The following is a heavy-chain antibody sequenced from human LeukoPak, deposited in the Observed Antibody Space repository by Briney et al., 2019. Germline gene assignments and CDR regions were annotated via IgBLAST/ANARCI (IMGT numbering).Heavy chain of an antibody. Sequence: PSDTLSLTCTVSGYSISSDNWWGWIRQPPGEGLEWIGYIYYSGDIYYNPSLKGRVTMSVDTSRNQFSLKLSSVTAVDTAVYFCARKPAARGWFDPWAREPWSPSPQ. CDR3: ARKPAARGWFDP. V-gene: IGHV4-28*05. D-gene: IGHD2-2*01. CDR2: IYYSGDI. J-gene: IGHJ5*02. CDR1: GYSISSDNW.